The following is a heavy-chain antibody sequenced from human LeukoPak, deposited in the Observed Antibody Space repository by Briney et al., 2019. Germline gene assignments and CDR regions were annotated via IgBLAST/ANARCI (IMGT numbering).Heavy chain of an antibody. V-gene: IGHV4-34*01. CDR3: AGGAKYSSSILFY. J-gene: IGHJ4*02. CDR2: INHSGST. Sequence: NPGGSLRLSCEGSGYTFTTYAMSWIRQPPGKGLEWIGEINHSGSTNYNPSLKSRVTISVDTSKNQFSLKLSSVTAADTAVYYCAGGAKYSSSILFYWGQGTLVTVSS. D-gene: IGHD6-6*01. CDR1: GYTFTTYA.